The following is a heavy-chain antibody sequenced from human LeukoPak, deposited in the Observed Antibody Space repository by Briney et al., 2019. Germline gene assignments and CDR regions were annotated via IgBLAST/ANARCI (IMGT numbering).Heavy chain of an antibody. Sequence: ASVTVSCTASGYTFTSYAMHWVRQAPGQRLECMGWINTGNGNTKYSQKFQGRVTITADESTSTAYMELSSLRSEDTAVYYCARDNSGWYGQFYFQHWGQGTLVTVSS. J-gene: IGHJ1*01. V-gene: IGHV1-3*04. CDR3: ARDNSGWYGQFYFQH. CDR1: GYTFTSYA. D-gene: IGHD6-19*01. CDR2: INTGNGNT.